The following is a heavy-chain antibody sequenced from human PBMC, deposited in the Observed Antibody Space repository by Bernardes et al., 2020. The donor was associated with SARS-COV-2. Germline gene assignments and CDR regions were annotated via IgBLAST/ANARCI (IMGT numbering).Heavy chain of an antibody. V-gene: IGHV1-3*01. J-gene: IGHJ4*02. CDR1: GYTFTSYA. CDR3: ARDPTIAAAGTAYFDY. Sequence: ASVKVSCKASGYTFTSYAMHWVRQPPGHRLDWMGCINAGNGNTKYSQHFQGRVTITRDTSASTAYMELSSLRSEDTAVYYCARDPTIAAAGTAYFDYWGQGTLVTVSS. CDR2: INAGNGNT. D-gene: IGHD6-13*01.